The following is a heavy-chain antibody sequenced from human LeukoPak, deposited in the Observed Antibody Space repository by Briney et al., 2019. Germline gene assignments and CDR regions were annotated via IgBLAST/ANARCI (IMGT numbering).Heavy chain of an antibody. CDR3: ARVVGYFDY. CDR1: GFTFSSYW. Sequence: GSLRLSCAASGFTFSSYWMHWVRQAPGKGLVWVSRINSDGSSTSYADSVKGRFTMSRDNSRNTVYLQMNSLRAEDTAVYYCARVVGYFDYWGQGTLVTVSS. CDR2: INSDGSST. J-gene: IGHJ4*02. V-gene: IGHV3-74*01.